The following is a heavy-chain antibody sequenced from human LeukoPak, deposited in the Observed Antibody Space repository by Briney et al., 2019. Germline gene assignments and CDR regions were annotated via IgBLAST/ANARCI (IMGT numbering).Heavy chain of an antibody. V-gene: IGHV4-39*07. CDR2: IYYSGST. CDR1: GDSISSSSYY. D-gene: IGHD2-2*01. CDR3: AITLGYCSSTSCPDNWFDP. J-gene: IGHJ5*02. Sequence: SETLSLTCTVSGDSISSSSYYWGWIRQPPGKGLEWIGSIYYSGSTYYNPSLKSRVTISVDTSKNQFSLKLSSVTAADTAVYYCAITLGYCSSTSCPDNWFDPWGHGTLVTVSS.